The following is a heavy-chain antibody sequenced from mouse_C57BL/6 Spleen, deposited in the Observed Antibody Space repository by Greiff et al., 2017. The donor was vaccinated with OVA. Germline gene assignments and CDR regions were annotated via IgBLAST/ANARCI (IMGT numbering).Heavy chain of an antibody. J-gene: IGHJ4*01. Sequence: QVLLQQPGAELVMPGASVKLSCKASGYTFTSYWMHWVKQRPGQGLEWIGEIDPSDSSTNYTQQFKGQSTLTVDKSSSTAYMQLSRLTSEDSAVDYGARPDYSNPEAMDYWGQGTTVTVSS. V-gene: IGHV1-69*01. CDR1: GYTFTSYW. CDR2: IDPSDSST. D-gene: IGHD2-5*01. CDR3: ARPDYSNPEAMDY.